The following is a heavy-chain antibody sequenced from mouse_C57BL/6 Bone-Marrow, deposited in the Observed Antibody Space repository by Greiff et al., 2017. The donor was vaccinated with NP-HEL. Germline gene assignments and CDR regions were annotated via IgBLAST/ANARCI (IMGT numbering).Heavy chain of an antibody. V-gene: IGHV2-5*01. D-gene: IGHD1-1*01. CDR3: AKVGDPYGSSPHWYFDV. J-gene: IGHJ1*03. Sequence: QVQLQQSGPGLVQPSQSLSITCTVSGFSLTSYGVHWVRQSPGKGLEWLGVIWRGGSTDYNAAFMSRLSITKDNSKSQVFFKMNSLQADDTAIYYCAKVGDPYGSSPHWYFDVWGTGTTVTVSS. CDR1: GFSLTSYG. CDR2: IWRGGST.